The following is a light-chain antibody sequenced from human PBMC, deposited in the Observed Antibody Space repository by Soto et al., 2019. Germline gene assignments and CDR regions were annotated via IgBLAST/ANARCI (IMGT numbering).Light chain of an antibody. CDR1: QGIRND. Sequence: AIQMTQSPSSLSASVGDRVTITCRASQGIRNDLGWYQQKPGKAPKLLIYGASSLQSGVPSRFIGSGSGTDFTLTISSLQPEDFATYYCLQDYNSPYTFGQGTKLEIK. CDR2: GAS. CDR3: LQDYNSPYT. V-gene: IGKV1-6*01. J-gene: IGKJ2*01.